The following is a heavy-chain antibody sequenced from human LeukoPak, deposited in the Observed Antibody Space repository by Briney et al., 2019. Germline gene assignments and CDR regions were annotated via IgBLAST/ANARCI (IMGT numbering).Heavy chain of an antibody. V-gene: IGHV1-46*01. CDR1: GYTFTSYY. CDR3: ARGPYYYDSSGYYSSDY. J-gene: IGHJ4*02. D-gene: IGHD3-22*01. CDR2: INPSGGST. Sequence: ASVKVSCKASGYTFTSYYMHWVRQAPGQGLEWMGIINPSGGSTSYAQKFQGRVTMTRDTSTSTVYMELSSLRSEDTAVYYCARGPYYYDSSGYYSSDYWGQGTLVTVSP.